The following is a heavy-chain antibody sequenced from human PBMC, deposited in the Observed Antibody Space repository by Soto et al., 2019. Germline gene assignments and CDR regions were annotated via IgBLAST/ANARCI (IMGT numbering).Heavy chain of an antibody. J-gene: IGHJ4*02. CDR3: AGGGGYCDGDGCYYLDY. Sequence: QAHLVQSGADVKKPGASVKVSCKASGYTFTGYYLQWVRQAPGQGLEWMGWMNPNSGFAKSAQRFQGRVTMTRDTSISTAFWGLSSLTPDDTAGYYCAGGGGYCDGDGCYYLDYWGQGTLVTVSS. CDR1: GYTFTGYY. V-gene: IGHV1-2*02. D-gene: IGHD2-21*02. CDR2: MNPNSGFA.